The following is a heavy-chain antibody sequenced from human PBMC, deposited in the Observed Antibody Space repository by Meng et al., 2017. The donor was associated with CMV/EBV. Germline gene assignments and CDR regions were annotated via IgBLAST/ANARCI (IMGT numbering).Heavy chain of an antibody. CDR3: AKDGGYCSSTSCYWVGYFDY. V-gene: IGHV3-30*02. CDR1: GFTLSSYG. Sequence: GESLKISCAASGFTLSSYGKHRVRQAPGKGLEWVACIRYDGSNKYYADSVKGRFTISRDNSKNTLYLQMNSLRDEDTAVYYCAKDGGYCSSTSCYWVGYFDYWGQGTLVTVSS. J-gene: IGHJ4*02. CDR2: IRYDGSNK. D-gene: IGHD2-2*01.